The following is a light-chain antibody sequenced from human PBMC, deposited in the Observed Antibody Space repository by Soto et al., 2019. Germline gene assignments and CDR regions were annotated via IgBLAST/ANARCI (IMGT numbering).Light chain of an antibody. V-gene: IGKV1-9*01. CDR3: QQLNSYVFA. CDR1: QDVSRY. CDR2: AAS. J-gene: IGKJ3*01. Sequence: DIQLTQSPSFLSASVGDRVTITCRASQDVSRYLAWYQQKPGKDPNLLIYAASTLRSGVPSRFSGRGSETEFTLTISSLQPEDFATYYCQQLNSYVFAFGPGTKVDIK.